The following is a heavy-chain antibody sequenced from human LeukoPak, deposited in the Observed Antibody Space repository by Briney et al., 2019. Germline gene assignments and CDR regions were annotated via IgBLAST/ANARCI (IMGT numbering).Heavy chain of an antibody. D-gene: IGHD5-18*01. V-gene: IGHV3-30*04. CDR1: GFTFSSYA. CDR2: ISYDGSNK. Sequence: PGGSLRLSCAASGFTFSSYAMHWVRQAPGKGLEWVAVISYDGSNKYYADSVKGRFTISRDNSKNTLYLQMNSLRAEDTAVYYCARVPMTEGYRQAVYFDYWGQGTLVTVSS. J-gene: IGHJ4*02. CDR3: ARVPMTEGYRQAVYFDY.